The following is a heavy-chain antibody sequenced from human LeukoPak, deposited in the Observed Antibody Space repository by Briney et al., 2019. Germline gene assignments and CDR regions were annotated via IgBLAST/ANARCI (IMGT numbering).Heavy chain of an antibody. CDR3: ARLVGVVVAATDFDY. CDR2: INPNSGGT. CDR1: GYTFTSYA. V-gene: IGHV1-2*02. Sequence: ASVKVPCKTSGYTFTSYAMNWLRQAPGQGLEWMGWINPNSGGTNYAQKFQGRVTMTRDTSISTAYMELSRLRSDDTAVYYCARLVGVVVAATDFDYWGQGTLVTVSS. J-gene: IGHJ4*02. D-gene: IGHD2-15*01.